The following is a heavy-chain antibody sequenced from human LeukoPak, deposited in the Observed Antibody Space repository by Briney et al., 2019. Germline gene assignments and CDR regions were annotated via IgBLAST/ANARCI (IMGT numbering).Heavy chain of an antibody. Sequence: SETLSLTCTVSGGSISSYYWNWFRQPPGKGLEWIGYISYRGSTNYNPSLRSRVSVSVDTSKNQFSLKLNSVTAADTAVYYCARVPGGGTAANWGQGTMVTVSS. CDR2: ISYRGST. V-gene: IGHV4-59*01. J-gene: IGHJ3*01. CDR3: ARVPGGGTAAN. D-gene: IGHD1-7*01. CDR1: GGSISSYY.